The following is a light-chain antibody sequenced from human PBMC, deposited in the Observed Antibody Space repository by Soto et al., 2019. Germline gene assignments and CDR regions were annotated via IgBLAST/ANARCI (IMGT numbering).Light chain of an antibody. CDR1: SRDVGGYNY. J-gene: IGLJ1*01. CDR2: EVN. Sequence: QSALTQPPSASGSPGQSVAISCTGTSRDVGGYNYVSWYQHHPGKAPKLMIYEVNNRPSGVPDRFSGSKSVNTASLTVSGHHADEGAYYYCSSYAGSSNVFGTGTKLTVL. V-gene: IGLV2-8*01. CDR3: SSYAGSSNV.